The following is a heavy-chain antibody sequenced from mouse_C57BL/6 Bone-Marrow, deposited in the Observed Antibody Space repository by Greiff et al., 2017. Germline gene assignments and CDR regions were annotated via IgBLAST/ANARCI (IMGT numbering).Heavy chain of an antibody. CDR1: GYTFTDYY. CDR3: ARSATTVVADYAMDY. V-gene: IGHV1-26*01. D-gene: IGHD1-1*01. CDR2: INPNNGGT. J-gene: IGHJ4*01. Sequence: VQLQQSGPELVKPGASVKISCKASGYTFTDYYMNWVKQSHGKSLEWIGDINPNNGGTSYNQKFKGKATLTVDKSSSTAYMELRSLTSEDSAVYYCARSATTVVADYAMDYWGQGTSVTVSS.